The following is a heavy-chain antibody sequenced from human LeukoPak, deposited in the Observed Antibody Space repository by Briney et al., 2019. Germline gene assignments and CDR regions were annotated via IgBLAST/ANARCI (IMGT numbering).Heavy chain of an antibody. CDR2: IRYDGGNK. CDR1: GFTFSNYA. CDR3: AKPSLYYYDTSGYYRYWYFDL. V-gene: IGHV3-30*02. D-gene: IGHD3-22*01. Sequence: GGSLRLSCAASGFTFSNYAIHWVRQAPGKGLEWVAFIRYDGGNKYYVDSVKGRFTISRDNSKNTLYLQMNSLRAEDTAVYYCAKPSLYYYDTSGYYRYWYFDLWGRGTLVTVSS. J-gene: IGHJ2*01.